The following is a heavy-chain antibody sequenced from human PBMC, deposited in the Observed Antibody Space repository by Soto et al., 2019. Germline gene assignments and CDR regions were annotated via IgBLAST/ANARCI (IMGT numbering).Heavy chain of an antibody. V-gene: IGHV4-31*03. CDR3: ARARMVRGIIYYYGMDV. J-gene: IGHJ6*02. CDR1: GGSISSDGNY. Sequence: QVQLQESGPGLVKSSQTLSLTCTVSGGSISSDGNYWSWIRQHPGKGLEWIGYIYYSGSTYYNPSLKSRVTISVDTSKNQFSLKLNSVTAADTAVYDCARARMVRGIIYYYGMDVWGQGTTVTVSS. CDR2: IYYSGST. D-gene: IGHD3-10*01.